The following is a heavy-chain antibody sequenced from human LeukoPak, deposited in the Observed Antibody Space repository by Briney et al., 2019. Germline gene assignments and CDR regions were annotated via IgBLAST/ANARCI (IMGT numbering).Heavy chain of an antibody. V-gene: IGHV4-39*07. CDR1: GGSISSSSYY. J-gene: IGHJ4*02. Sequence: PSETLSLTCTVSGGSISSSSYYWGWIRQPPGKGLEWIGSIYYSGSTYYNPSLKSRVTISVDTSKNQFSLKLSSVTAADTAVYYCARASFRTSGSYYGSFDYWGQGTLVTVSS. CDR2: IYYSGST. D-gene: IGHD1-26*01. CDR3: ARASFRTSGSYYGSFDY.